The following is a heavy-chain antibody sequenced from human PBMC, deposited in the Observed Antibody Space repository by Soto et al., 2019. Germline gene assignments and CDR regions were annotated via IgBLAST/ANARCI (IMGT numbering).Heavy chain of an antibody. Sequence: PGGSLRLSCAVSGFICSSYDMSWVRQAPGKGLEWVSTILVGGSTHYEDSVKGRFTISRDTSKNTVYLQMNSLTAGDTAVYYCAKATATGGGAFEICCQGTMVTVSS. D-gene: IGHD2-8*02. CDR1: GFICSSYD. CDR2: ILVGGST. CDR3: AKATATGGGAFEI. V-gene: IGHV3-23*01. J-gene: IGHJ3*02.